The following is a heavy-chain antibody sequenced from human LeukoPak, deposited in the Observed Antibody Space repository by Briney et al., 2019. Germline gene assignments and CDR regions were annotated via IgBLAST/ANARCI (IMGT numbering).Heavy chain of an antibody. V-gene: IGHV3-23*01. J-gene: IGHJ6*03. CDR2: ISGSGGST. CDR3: ARVLAAPTGYYYMDV. Sequence: PGGSLRLSCAASGFTFSNYDMSWVRQAPGKGLEWVSAISGSGGSTNYADSVKGRFTISRENAKNSLYLQMNSLRAEDTAVYYCARVLAAPTGYYYMDVWGKGTTVTVSS. D-gene: IGHD6-6*01. CDR1: GFTFSNYD.